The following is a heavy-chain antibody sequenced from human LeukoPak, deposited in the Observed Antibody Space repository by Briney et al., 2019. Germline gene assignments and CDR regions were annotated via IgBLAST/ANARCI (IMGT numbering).Heavy chain of an antibody. V-gene: IGHV4-59*08. J-gene: IGHJ3*02. CDR3: ARQGFSVGSNYYFAFDI. CDR2: IYYSGST. Sequence: SETLSLTCTVSGGSISNFYWSWLRQPPEKGLEWIGYIYYSGSTNYNPSLKSRVTMSVDTSKNQFSLKLNSVTAADTAVYYCARQGFSVGSNYYFAFDIWGQGTMVTVSS. CDR1: GGSISNFY. D-gene: IGHD2-21*01.